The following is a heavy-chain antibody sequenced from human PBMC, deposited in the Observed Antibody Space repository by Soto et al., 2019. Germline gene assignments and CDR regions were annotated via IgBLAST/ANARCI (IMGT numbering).Heavy chain of an antibody. D-gene: IGHD5-12*01. J-gene: IGHJ6*02. CDR3: ASPDVVATISRARYYYRMDV. CDR1: GGNFANFL. CDR2: IVPMLGTP. V-gene: IGHV1-69*13. Sequence: SAKVSCKTYGGNFANFLIIWVLQTPGEALHWMGGIVPMLGTPTYAEKFKGRVRISATGSTSTTYMEVTSLRSEDTAVYYCASPDVVATISRARYYYRMDVWGQGTTVTVSS.